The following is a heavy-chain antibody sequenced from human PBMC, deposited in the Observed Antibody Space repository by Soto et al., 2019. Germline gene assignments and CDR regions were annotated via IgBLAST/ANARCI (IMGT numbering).Heavy chain of an antibody. CDR1: GDTFTTYD. J-gene: IGHJ6*02. CDR3: ARGRASGSYYLLDV. D-gene: IGHD3-10*01. Sequence: GASVKVSCKASGDTFTTYDINWVRQATGHGLEWMGWINPNSGNIGYAQRFQGRVTMTRDTAIRTAYMEVSSLRSDDTAVYYCARGRASGSYYLLDVWGQGTTVTVSS. V-gene: IGHV1-8*01. CDR2: INPNSGNI.